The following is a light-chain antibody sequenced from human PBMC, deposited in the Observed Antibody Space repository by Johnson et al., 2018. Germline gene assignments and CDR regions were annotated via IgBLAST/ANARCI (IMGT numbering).Light chain of an antibody. CDR3: GTWDSSLSAGNV. Sequence: QSVLTQPPSVSAAPGQKVTISCSGSSSNIGNNYVSWYQQLPGTAPNLLIYENNKRPSGIPDRFSGSKSGTSATLGITGLQNGDEADYYCGTWDSSLSAGNVFGTGTKVTVL. V-gene: IGLV1-51*02. CDR2: ENN. J-gene: IGLJ1*01. CDR1: SSNIGNNY.